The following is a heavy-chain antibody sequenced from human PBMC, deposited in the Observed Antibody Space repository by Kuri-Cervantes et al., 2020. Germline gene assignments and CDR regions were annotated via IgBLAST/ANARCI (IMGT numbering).Heavy chain of an antibody. Sequence: GESLKISCAASGFTFSAYSMNWLRQAPGKGLEWLAYISVGSTTIYYADSVKGRFAISRDDAKNSLYLQMNSLRDDDTAVYYCARVMEQQLGHYYYYYMDVWGKGTTVTVSS. D-gene: IGHD6-13*01. CDR3: ARVMEQQLGHYYYYYMDV. V-gene: IGHV3-48*02. CDR1: GFTFSAYS. J-gene: IGHJ6*03. CDR2: ISVGSTTI.